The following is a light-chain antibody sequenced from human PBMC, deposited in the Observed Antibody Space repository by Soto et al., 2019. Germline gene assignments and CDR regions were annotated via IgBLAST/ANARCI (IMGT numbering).Light chain of an antibody. CDR1: QTVSSSH. J-gene: IGKJ4*01. V-gene: IGKV3-20*01. Sequence: EIVLTQSPGSVSLSPGERVTLSCRASQTVSSSHLAWYQQKPGQAPRLLIYATSSRATGIPDRFSGSGSGTDFTLTISRLEPEDVAVYFCQQYVSSPLTFGEGTKVEIK. CDR3: QQYVSSPLT. CDR2: ATS.